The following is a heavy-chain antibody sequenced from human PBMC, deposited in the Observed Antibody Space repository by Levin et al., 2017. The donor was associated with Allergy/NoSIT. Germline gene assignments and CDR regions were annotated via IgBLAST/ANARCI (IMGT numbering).Heavy chain of an antibody. Sequence: GGSLRLSCAASGFTFSSYTMNWVRQAPGKGLEWVSSISSSSSYIHSADSVKGRFTISRDNAKNSLYLQMTSLRAEDTAVYYCARIPVGANWFDPWGQGTLVTVSS. J-gene: IGHJ5*02. CDR3: ARIPVGANWFDP. CDR1: GFTFSSYT. V-gene: IGHV3-21*01. CDR2: ISSSSSYI. D-gene: IGHD1-26*01.